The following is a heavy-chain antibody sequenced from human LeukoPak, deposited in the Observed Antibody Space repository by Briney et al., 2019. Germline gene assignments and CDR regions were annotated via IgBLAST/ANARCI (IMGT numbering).Heavy chain of an antibody. CDR1: AFTFSSYA. CDR3: ARNLYDYYYYGMDV. V-gene: IGHV3-30*04. Sequence: GRSLRLSCPLSAFTFSSYAIHWVRQAPGSGLEWVAAILTDGRKKYHADSVTGRFTISTDNSKNTLDLQMNSLRAEDTAVYYCARNLYDYYYYGMDVWGQGTTVTVSS. CDR2: ILTDGRKK. D-gene: IGHD5/OR15-5a*01. J-gene: IGHJ6*02.